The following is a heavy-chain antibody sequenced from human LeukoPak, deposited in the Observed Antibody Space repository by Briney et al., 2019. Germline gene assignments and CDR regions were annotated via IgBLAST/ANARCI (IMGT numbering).Heavy chain of an antibody. V-gene: IGHV4-4*09. D-gene: IGHD1-14*01. J-gene: IGHJ5*02. CDR3: ARRRGTNWFDP. CDR2: IYTSGST. CDR1: GGSISSYY. Sequence: SETLSLTCTVSGGSISSYYWSWIWQPPGKGLEWIGYIYTSGSTNYNPSLKSRVTISVDTSKNQFSLKLSSVTAADTAVYYCARRRGTNWFDPWGQGTLVTVSS.